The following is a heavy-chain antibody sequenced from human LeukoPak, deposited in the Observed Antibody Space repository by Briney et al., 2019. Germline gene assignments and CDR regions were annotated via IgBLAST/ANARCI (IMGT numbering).Heavy chain of an antibody. J-gene: IGHJ4*02. D-gene: IGHD6-13*01. CDR3: AKDRSRIAAAGTGFDY. V-gene: IGHV4-59*01. CDR1: GGSISSYY. CDR2: IYYSGNT. Sequence: PSETLSLTCTVSGGSISSYYWSWIRQPPGKGLEWIGYIYYSGNTNYNPSLKSRVTISVDTSKNQFSLKLSSVTAADTAVYYCAKDRSRIAAAGTGFDYWGQGTLVTVSS.